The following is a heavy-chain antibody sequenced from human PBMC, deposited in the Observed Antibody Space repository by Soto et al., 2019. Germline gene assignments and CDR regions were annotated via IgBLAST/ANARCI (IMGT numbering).Heavy chain of an antibody. CDR2: INHSGST. J-gene: IGHJ3*02. V-gene: IGHV4-34*01. Sequence: PSETLSLTCAVYGGSFSGYYWSWIRQPPGKWLEWIGEINHSGSTNYNPSLKSRVTISVDTSKNQFSLKLSSVTAADTAVYYCARGPLLLRYFDWLLCPAAFDIWGQGXMVTV. CDR1: GGSFSGYY. CDR3: ARGPLLLRYFDWLLCPAAFDI. D-gene: IGHD3-9*01.